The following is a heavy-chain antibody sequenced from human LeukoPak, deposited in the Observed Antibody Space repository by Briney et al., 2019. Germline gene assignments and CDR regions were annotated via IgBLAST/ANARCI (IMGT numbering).Heavy chain of an antibody. J-gene: IGHJ3*02. CDR3: VRPNGDYARGGLEI. D-gene: IGHD4-17*01. CDR2: IWYDGNSQ. Sequence: PGGSLRLSCAASGFSFSSYGIHWVRQAPGKGLDWVAVIWYDGNSQYYADSVEGRFTISRDNSKNTVYLQMNSLTAEDTAIYYCVRPNGDYARGGLEIWGQGTVVTVSS. V-gene: IGHV3-33*08. CDR1: GFSFSSYG.